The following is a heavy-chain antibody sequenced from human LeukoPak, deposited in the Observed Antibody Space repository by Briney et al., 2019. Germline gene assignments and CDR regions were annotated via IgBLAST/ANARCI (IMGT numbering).Heavy chain of an antibody. CDR3: TTEAPYYDILTGYYFFDY. CDR1: GFTFSNAW. J-gene: IGHJ4*02. CDR2: IKSKTDGGTT. V-gene: IGHV3-15*01. D-gene: IGHD3-9*01. Sequence: GGSLRLSCAASGFTFSNAWMSWVRQAPGKGLEWVGRIKSKTDGGTTDYAAPVKGRFTISRDDSKNTLYLQMNSLKTEDTAVYYCTTEAPYYDILTGYYFFDYWGQGTLVTVSS.